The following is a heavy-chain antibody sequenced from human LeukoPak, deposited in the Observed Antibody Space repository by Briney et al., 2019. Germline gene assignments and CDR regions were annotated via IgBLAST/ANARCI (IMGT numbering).Heavy chain of an antibody. CDR3: ARSLRVRGVPDYMDV. V-gene: IGHV3-53*01. CDR2: IYKSAIT. CDR1: GFTVSSNY. D-gene: IGHD3-10*01. Sequence: GGSLRLSCAASGFTVSSNYMTWVRQAPGKGLEWVSVIYKSAITYYADTVKGRFTISRDNSKNTLYLQMNSLRAEDTAVYYCARSLRVRGVPDYMDVWGKGTTVTISS. J-gene: IGHJ6*03.